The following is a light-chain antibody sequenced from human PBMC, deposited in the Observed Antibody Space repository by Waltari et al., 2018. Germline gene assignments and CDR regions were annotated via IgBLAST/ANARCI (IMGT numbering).Light chain of an antibody. V-gene: IGKV4-1*01. Sequence: DIVMSQSPDSLAVSLGERATIQCRSSQSLSYRYNNRNYLAWYQQRPGQPPKLLIYWALLRESGVPDRFSGSGSGTDFTLTISSLQAEDVVIYYCHQYYTTPFTFGPGTTVDIK. CDR3: HQYYTTPFT. J-gene: IGKJ3*01. CDR2: WAL. CDR1: QSLSYRYNNRNY.